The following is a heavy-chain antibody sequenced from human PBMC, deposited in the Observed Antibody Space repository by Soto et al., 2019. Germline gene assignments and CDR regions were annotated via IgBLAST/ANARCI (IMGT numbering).Heavy chain of an antibody. V-gene: IGHV4-34*01. J-gene: IGHJ6*03. CDR1: GGSFSGYY. D-gene: IGHD3-10*01. CDR3: ARRRGSGSYYRQDYYYHYYMDV. Sequence: KASETLSLTCAVYGGSFSGYYWSWIRQPPGKGLEWIGEINHSGSTNYNPSLKSRVTISVDTSKNQFSLKLSSVTAADTAVYYCARRRGSGSYYRQDYYYHYYMDVRGKGTTVTVSS. CDR2: INHSGST.